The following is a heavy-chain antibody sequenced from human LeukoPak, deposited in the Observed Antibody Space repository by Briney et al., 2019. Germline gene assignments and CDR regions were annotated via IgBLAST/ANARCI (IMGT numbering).Heavy chain of an antibody. CDR2: ISSSSSYI. Sequence: PGGSLRLSCAASGFTFSSYSMNWVRQAPGKGLEWVSSISSSSSYIYYADSVKGRFTISRDNAKNSLYLQMNSLRAEDTAVYYCARDGPTVVTPFDYWGQGTLVTVSS. D-gene: IGHD4-23*01. CDR3: ARDGPTVVTPFDY. CDR1: GFTFSSYS. J-gene: IGHJ4*02. V-gene: IGHV3-21*01.